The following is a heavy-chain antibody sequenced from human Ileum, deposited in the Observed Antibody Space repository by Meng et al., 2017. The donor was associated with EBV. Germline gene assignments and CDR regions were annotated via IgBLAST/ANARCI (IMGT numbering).Heavy chain of an antibody. CDR1: GYTFTRNA. D-gene: IGHD6-13*01. J-gene: IGHJ4*02. Sequence: QGKRVQSGSELKKPGASVKVCCKASGYTFTRNAINWVRQAPGQGLEWMGWISTNTGNPTYAQGFAGRFVFSLDTSVSTAYLQISGLKAEDTAIYYCARDSGYTRSWSGDYWGQGTLVTVSS. CDR3: ARDSGYTRSWSGDY. CDR2: ISTNTGNP. V-gene: IGHV7-4-1*02.